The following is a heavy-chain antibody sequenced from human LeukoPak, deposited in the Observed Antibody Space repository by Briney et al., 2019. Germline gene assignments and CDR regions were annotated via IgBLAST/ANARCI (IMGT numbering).Heavy chain of an antibody. Sequence: GGSLRLSCAASGFTFSDYWMDWVRQAPGKGLVWVSRINTDGSTTKYADSVKGRFTISRDNAKNTLYLQMNSLRAEDTAVYYCGRFREFDHWGQGTLVTVSS. V-gene: IGHV3-74*03. CDR2: INTDGSTT. CDR3: GRFREFDH. CDR1: GFTFSDYW. J-gene: IGHJ4*02.